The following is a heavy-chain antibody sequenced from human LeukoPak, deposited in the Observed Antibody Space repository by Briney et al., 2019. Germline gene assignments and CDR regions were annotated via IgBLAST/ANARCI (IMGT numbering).Heavy chain of an antibody. D-gene: IGHD3-22*01. CDR2: ISGYSGNA. J-gene: IGHJ4*02. CDR3: ARDGHRRCYYESSDYRSDY. V-gene: IGHV1-18*01. CDR1: GYTFTSYG. Sequence: ASVKVSCKASGYTFTSYGISWVRQAPGQGLEWMGWISGYSGNAHYAQKVQGRVTMTTDTSTSTAYMELRSLRSDDTAVYYCARDGHRRCYYESSDYRSDYWGQGTLVTVSS.